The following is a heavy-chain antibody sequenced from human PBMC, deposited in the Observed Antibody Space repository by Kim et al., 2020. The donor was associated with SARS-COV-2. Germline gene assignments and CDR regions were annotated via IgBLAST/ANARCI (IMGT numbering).Heavy chain of an antibody. D-gene: IGHD5-12*01. CDR1: GGSISSSSYY. J-gene: IGHJ4*02. V-gene: IGHV4-39*01. CDR2: IYYSGST. CDR3: ALRGYSGYILSGG. Sequence: SETLSLTCTVSGGSISSSSYYWGWIRQPPGKGLEWIGSIYYSGSTYYNPSLKSRVTISIDTSKNQFSLKLSSVTAADTAVYYCALRGYSGYILSGGWGQGTLVTVSS.